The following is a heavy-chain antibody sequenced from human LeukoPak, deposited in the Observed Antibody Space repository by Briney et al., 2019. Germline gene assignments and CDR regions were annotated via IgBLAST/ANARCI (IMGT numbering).Heavy chain of an antibody. CDR1: GFTFRNSA. Sequence: GGSLRLSCAASGFTFRNSAVSWVRQAPGKGLEWVSNIIGNSVSTYYADFVKGRFTISRDNSNNTLFLQMNGLSADDTAIYFCAKGRRDGYNYPFFDSWGQGAWVIVSS. V-gene: IGHV3-23*01. CDR3: AKGRRDGYNYPFFDS. J-gene: IGHJ4*02. CDR2: IIGNSVST. D-gene: IGHD5-24*01.